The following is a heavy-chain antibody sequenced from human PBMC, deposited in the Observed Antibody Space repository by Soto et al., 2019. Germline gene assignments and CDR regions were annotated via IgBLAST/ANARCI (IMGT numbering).Heavy chain of an antibody. CDR2: ISWNSGSI. D-gene: IGHD4-4*01. CDR1: GFTFDDYA. J-gene: IGHJ4*02. Sequence: GGSLRLSCAASGFTFDDYAMHWVRQAPGKGLEWVSGISWNSGSIGYAASVKGRFTISRDNAKNSMYLQMNSLRAEHTAVYYCAKYTRITVTMSNLDYCGKGTVLTVSS. V-gene: IGHV3-9*01. CDR3: AKYTRITVTMSNLDY.